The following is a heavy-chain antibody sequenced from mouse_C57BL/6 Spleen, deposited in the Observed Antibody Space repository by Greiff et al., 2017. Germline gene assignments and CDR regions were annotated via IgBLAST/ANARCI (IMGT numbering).Heavy chain of an antibody. CDR3: APITTVRDY. J-gene: IGHJ2*01. CDR2: INPNNGGT. D-gene: IGHD1-1*01. Sequence: EVQLQQSGPELVKPGASVKISCKASGYTFTDYYMNWVKQSHGKSLEWIGDINPNNGGTSYNQKFKGKATLTVDKSSSTAYMELRSLTSEDSAVXYCAPITTVRDYWGQGTTLTVSS. CDR1: GYTFTDYY. V-gene: IGHV1-26*01.